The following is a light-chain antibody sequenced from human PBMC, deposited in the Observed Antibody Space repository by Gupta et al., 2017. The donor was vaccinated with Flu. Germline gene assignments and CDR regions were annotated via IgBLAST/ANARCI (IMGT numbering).Light chain of an antibody. CDR3: QRWDGGSDHPGV. J-gene: IGLJ3*02. CDR1: NIGSKS. Sequence: SFVLTQPPSMSVAPGQTARILCGGTNIGSKSVHWYQQKPGQAPVVVVFVDTDRPAGIPDRFAGSKSGNTATLSISRVEAGDEDAYYCQRWDGGSDHPGVFGGGTQLSVL. V-gene: IGLV3-21*02. CDR2: VDT.